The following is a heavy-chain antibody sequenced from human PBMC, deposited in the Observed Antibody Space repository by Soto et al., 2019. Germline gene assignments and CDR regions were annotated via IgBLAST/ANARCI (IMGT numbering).Heavy chain of an antibody. V-gene: IGHV1-2*04. Sequence: ASVKVSCKASGYTFTGYYMHWVRQAPGQGLEWMGWINPNSGGTNYAQKFQGWVTMTRDTSISTAYMELSRLRSDDKAVYYCATPIAAAGIYAFDIWGQGTMVTLSS. J-gene: IGHJ3*02. D-gene: IGHD6-13*01. CDR3: ATPIAAAGIYAFDI. CDR1: GYTFTGYY. CDR2: INPNSGGT.